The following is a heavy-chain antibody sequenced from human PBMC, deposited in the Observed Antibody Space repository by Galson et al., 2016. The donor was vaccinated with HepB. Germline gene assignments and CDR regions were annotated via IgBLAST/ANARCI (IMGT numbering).Heavy chain of an antibody. CDR2: IYYNGNS. V-gene: IGHV4-61*01. CDR1: GVSVNSGSFY. J-gene: IGHJ4*02. Sequence: SETLSLTCTVSGVSVNSGSFYWTWIRQPPGKGLEWMGFIYYNGNSNYNPSLKSRVTISVDTSKNQFSLTLNSVTTAETAVYYCARVNGARAGTGTGLIDYWGQGTLVTVSS. CDR3: ARVNGARAGTGTGLIDY. D-gene: IGHD6-13*01.